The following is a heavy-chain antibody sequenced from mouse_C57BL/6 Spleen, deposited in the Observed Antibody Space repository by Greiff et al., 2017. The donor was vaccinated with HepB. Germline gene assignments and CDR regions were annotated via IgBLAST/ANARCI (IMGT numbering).Heavy chain of an antibody. D-gene: IGHD1-1*01. CDR2: ISSGSSTI. CDR3: ARSEITTVVRYFDV. J-gene: IGHJ1*03. Sequence: EVHLVESGGGLVKPGGSLKLSCAASGFTFSDYGMHWVRQAPEKGLEWVAYISSGSSTIYYADTVKGRFTISRDNAKNTLFLQMTSLRSEDTAMYYCARSEITTVVRYFDVWGTGTTVTVSS. CDR1: GFTFSDYG. V-gene: IGHV5-17*01.